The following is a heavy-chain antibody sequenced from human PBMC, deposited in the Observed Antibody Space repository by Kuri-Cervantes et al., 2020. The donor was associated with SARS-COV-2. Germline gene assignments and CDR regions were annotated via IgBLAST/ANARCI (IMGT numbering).Heavy chain of an antibody. CDR3: ARHGSPVLWFGGPRADYYYYMDV. J-gene: IGHJ6*03. Sequence: TLSLTCAVYGGSFSGYYWSWIRQPPGKGLEWIGEINHSGSTNYNPSLKSRVTISVDTSKNQFSLKLSSVTAADTAVYYCARHGSPVLWFGGPRADYYYYMDVWGKGTTVTVSS. CDR1: GGSFSGYY. D-gene: IGHD3-10*01. V-gene: IGHV4-34*01. CDR2: INHSGST.